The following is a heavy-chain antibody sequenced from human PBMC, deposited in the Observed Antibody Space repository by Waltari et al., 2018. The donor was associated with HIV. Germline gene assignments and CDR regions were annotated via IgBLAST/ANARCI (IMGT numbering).Heavy chain of an antibody. D-gene: IGHD4-17*01. Sequence: EVQLLESGGGFVQPGGSLRLSCAASGFTFSVFAMNWVRKAPGKVLGWVSRISGRGDSTNYADSLKGRFTISRDNSKNTLSLQINSLRVDDTAVYYCATLYSDYGDYWGQGALVTVSS. CDR1: GFTFSVFA. CDR2: ISGRGDST. J-gene: IGHJ4*02. V-gene: IGHV3-23*01. CDR3: ATLYSDYGDY.